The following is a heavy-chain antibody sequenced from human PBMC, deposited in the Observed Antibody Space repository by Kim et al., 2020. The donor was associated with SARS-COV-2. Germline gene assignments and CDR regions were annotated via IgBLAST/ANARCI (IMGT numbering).Heavy chain of an antibody. D-gene: IGHD3-22*01. CDR3: ATVPFGYYQPTNLAY. Sequence: GGSLRLSCAASGLTFPSYTINWVRQAPGKGLEWVSAIDGRSRGTYYSYSVRVRFTLSRDNSKSTVYLQMNTLRAEDTAVYFWATVPFGYYQPTNLAYWGQGTVVTVSS. J-gene: IGHJ4*02. CDR1: GLTFPSYT. V-gene: IGHV3-23*01. CDR2: IDGRSRGT.